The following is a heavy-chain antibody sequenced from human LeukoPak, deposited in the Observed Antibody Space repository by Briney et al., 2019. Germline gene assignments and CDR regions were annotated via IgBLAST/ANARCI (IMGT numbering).Heavy chain of an antibody. CDR3: AKRGIAAAGRPFDY. CDR1: GFTFDDYA. Sequence: PGRSLRLSCAASGFTFDDYAMHWVRQAPGKGLEWVSGISWNSGSIGYADSVKGRFTISRDNAKNSLYLQMNSLRAEDTALYYCAKRGIAAAGRPFDYWGQGTLVTVSS. CDR2: ISWNSGSI. J-gene: IGHJ4*02. D-gene: IGHD6-13*01. V-gene: IGHV3-9*01.